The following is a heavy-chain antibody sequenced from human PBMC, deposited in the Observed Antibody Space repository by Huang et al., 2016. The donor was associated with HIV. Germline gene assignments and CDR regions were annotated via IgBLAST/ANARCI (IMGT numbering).Heavy chain of an antibody. CDR2: IIPIYNRA. Sequence: QVQLVQSGAEVKKPGSSVKVSCKASGGTFSSYAISWVRQAPGEGREWVGGIIPIYNRANYAQEFQGRGTITADESTSTAYMELSSLESEDTAVYDCARDLIEGIMDYWYFDLWGRGTLVTVSS. V-gene: IGHV1-69*13. J-gene: IGHJ2*01. CDR1: GGTFSSYA. CDR3: ARDLIEGIMDYWYFDL. D-gene: IGHD3-16*01.